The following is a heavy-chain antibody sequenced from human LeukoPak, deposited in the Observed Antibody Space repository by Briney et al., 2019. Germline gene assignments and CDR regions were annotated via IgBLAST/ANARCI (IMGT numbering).Heavy chain of an antibody. CDR2: IYYSAST. V-gene: IGHV4-30-4*08. CDR3: ARDSLRFLEWLGGFDP. CDR1: GGSISSGDYY. J-gene: IGHJ5*02. Sequence: PSQTLSLTCTVSGGSISSGDYYWSWIRQPPGKGLEWIGYIYYSASTYYNPSLKSRVTISVDTSKNQFSLKLSSVTAADTAVYYCARDSLRFLEWLGGFDPWGQGTLVTVSS. D-gene: IGHD3-3*01.